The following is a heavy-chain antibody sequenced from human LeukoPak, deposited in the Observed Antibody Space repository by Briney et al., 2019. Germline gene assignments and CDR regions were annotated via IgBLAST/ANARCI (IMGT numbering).Heavy chain of an antibody. D-gene: IGHD3-22*01. J-gene: IGHJ3*01. CDR3: ASYGAIITTYTFDL. Sequence: SETLSLTCTVSGGSISSSSYYWGWIRQPPGKGLEWIGSIYYSGSTYYNPSLKSRVTISVDTSKNQFSLKLNSVTAADTAVYYCASYGAIITTYTFDLWGQGTMVTVSS. V-gene: IGHV4-39*07. CDR2: IYYSGST. CDR1: GGSISSSSYY.